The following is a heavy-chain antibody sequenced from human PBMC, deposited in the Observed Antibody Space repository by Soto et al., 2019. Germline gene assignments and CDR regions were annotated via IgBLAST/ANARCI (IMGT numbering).Heavy chain of an antibody. CDR1: GFTFSNYG. CDR3: ANGRATYGLLTHDY. J-gene: IGHJ4*02. Sequence: EVQLVESGGGLVQPGGSLRLSCTASGFTFSNYGMNWVRQAPGKGLEWVSYITGSSSPIYYADSVKGRFTISRDNAKNSLYLQMNSLRDEDTAVYYCANGRATYGLLTHDYWGQGTLVTVSS. D-gene: IGHD3-9*01. CDR2: ITGSSSPI. V-gene: IGHV3-48*02.